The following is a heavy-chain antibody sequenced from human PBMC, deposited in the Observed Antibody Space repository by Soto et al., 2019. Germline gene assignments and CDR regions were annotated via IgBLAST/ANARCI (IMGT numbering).Heavy chain of an antibody. CDR2: IYYDGIKK. CDR1: GFSFSDYG. Sequence: QAQLVESGGDVVQPGRSLRLSCAASGFSFSDYGMHWVRQAPGKGLEWVAVIYYDGIKKYYADSVKGRFTISRDNSKKTLYLQMNSLKVEHKAVYYCARDLRWYDSHDAFDIWGQPTMVTVSS. D-gene: IGHD1-1*01. J-gene: IGHJ3*02. V-gene: IGHV3-33*01. CDR3: ARDLRWYDSHDAFDI.